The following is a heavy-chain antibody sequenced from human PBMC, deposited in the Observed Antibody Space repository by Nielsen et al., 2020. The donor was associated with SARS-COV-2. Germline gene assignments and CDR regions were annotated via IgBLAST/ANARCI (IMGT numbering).Heavy chain of an antibody. CDR3: AKDLLRYFDWLLSPDY. D-gene: IGHD3-9*01. CDR1: GFTFSSYG. CDR2: ISYDGSNK. V-gene: IGHV3-30*18. J-gene: IGHJ4*02. Sequence: GESLKTSCAASGFTFSSYGMHWVRQAPGKGLEWVAVISYDGSNKYYADSVKGRFTISRDNSKNTLYLQMNSLRAEDTAVYYCAKDLLRYFDWLLSPDYWGQGTLVTVSS.